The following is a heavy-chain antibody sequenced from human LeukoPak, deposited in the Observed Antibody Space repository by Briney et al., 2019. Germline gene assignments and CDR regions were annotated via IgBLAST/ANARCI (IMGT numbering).Heavy chain of an antibody. CDR2: INPNTGGT. J-gene: IGHJ4*02. Sequence: PVASVKVSCKASGYTFTDYYIHWVRQAPGQGLEWMGRINPNTGGTNYAQKFQGRVTMTGDTSINTASMGLTSLTSGDTAIYYCTRVSIAWSNLYYDFWGQGTLVTVSS. V-gene: IGHV1-2*02. CDR3: TRVSIAWSNLYYDF. CDR1: GYTFTDYY. D-gene: IGHD1-14*01.